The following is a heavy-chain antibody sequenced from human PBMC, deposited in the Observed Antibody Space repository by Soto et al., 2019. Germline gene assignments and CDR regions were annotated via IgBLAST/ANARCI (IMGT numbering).Heavy chain of an antibody. V-gene: IGHV3-23*01. CDR3: AKGRVSTAARGDC. J-gene: IGHJ4*02. CDR1: GFTFSSYA. D-gene: IGHD6-6*01. CDR2: ISDSGGST. Sequence: GGSLRLSCAASGFTFSSYAMSWVRQAPGKGLEWVSGISDSGGSTYYADSVKGRFTISRDNSKNTLYLQMNSLRVEDTAVYYCAKGRVSTAARGDCWGQGTQVTVSS.